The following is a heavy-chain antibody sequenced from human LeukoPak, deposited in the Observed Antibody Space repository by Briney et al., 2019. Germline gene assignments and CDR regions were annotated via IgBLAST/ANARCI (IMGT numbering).Heavy chain of an antibody. Sequence: SVKVSCNASGFTFTSSAVQWVRQARGQRLEWIGWIVVGSGNTNYAQKFQERVTITRDMSTSTAYMELSSLRSEDTAVYYCAAVGRDWLKVDYWGQGTLVTVSS. CDR2: IVVGSGNT. D-gene: IGHD3-9*01. V-gene: IGHV1-58*01. J-gene: IGHJ4*02. CDR1: GFTFTSSA. CDR3: AAVGRDWLKVDY.